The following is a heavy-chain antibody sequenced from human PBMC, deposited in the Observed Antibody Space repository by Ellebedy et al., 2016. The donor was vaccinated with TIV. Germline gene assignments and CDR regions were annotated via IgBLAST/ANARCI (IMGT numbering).Heavy chain of an antibody. V-gene: IGHV3-7*01. CDR3: AHATVRA. D-gene: IGHD3-10*01. Sequence: GGSLRLXCAASGFAFSGYAMSWVRQAPGKGLEYVASIKQDGNEKYYVDSVKGRFTISRDNAKNSLYLQMNSLRAEDTAVYYCAHATVRAWGQGTLVTVSS. CDR1: GFAFSGYA. CDR2: IKQDGNEK. J-gene: IGHJ5*02.